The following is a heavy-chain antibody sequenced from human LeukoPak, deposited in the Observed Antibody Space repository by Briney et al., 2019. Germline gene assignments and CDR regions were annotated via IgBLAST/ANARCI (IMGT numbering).Heavy chain of an antibody. CDR1: GFTFGDYA. CDR2: IASETYGGTA. V-gene: IGHV3-49*04. Sequence: GGSLRLSCTASGFTFGDYAMTWVRQAPGKGLEWVGFIASETYGGTAEYAASVKGGFTISGDDSKSIAYLQMNSLKTEDTAVYYCTRVRSAITMVRGVIGYWGQGTLVTVSS. J-gene: IGHJ4*02. D-gene: IGHD3-10*01. CDR3: TRVRSAITMVRGVIGY.